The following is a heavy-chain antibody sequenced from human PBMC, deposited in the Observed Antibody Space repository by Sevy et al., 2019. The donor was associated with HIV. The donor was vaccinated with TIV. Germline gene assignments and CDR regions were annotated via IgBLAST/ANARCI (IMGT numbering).Heavy chain of an antibody. D-gene: IGHD2-21*01. V-gene: IGHV1-69*04. CDR1: GGTFSSYA. CDR3: ARAATDYYYSYYFDY. Sequence: ASVKVSCKASGGTFSSYAISWVRQAPGQGLEWMGRIIPILGIANYAQKFQGRVTITADKSTSTAYMELSSLRSEDTAVYYCARAATDYYYSYYFDYWGQGTLVTVSS. J-gene: IGHJ4*02. CDR2: IIPILGIA.